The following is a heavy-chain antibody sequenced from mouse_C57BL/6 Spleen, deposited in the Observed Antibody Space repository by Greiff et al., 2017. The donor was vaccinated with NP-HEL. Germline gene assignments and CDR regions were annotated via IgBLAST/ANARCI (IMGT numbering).Heavy chain of an antibody. Sequence: EVQLQESGPVLVKPGASVKMSCKASGYTFTDYYMNWVKQSHGKSLEWIGVINPYNGGTSYNQKFKGKATLTVDKSSSTAYMELNSLTSEDSAVYYCARISTTYWDIDVWGTGTTVTVSS. D-gene: IGHD1-1*01. J-gene: IGHJ1*03. V-gene: IGHV1-19*01. CDR3: ARISTTYWDIDV. CDR1: GYTFTDYY. CDR2: INPYNGGT.